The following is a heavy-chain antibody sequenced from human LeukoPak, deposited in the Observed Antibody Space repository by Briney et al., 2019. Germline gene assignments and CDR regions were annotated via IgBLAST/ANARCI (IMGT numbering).Heavy chain of an antibody. CDR2: IHPGDSDT. J-gene: IGHJ3*02. CDR3: ARPSTYYYDSSGLGAFDI. CDR1: GYSFTSYW. V-gene: IGHV5-51*01. Sequence: GESLKISCKGSGYSFTSYWIGWVSQMPGKGLEWMGIIHPGDSDTRYSPSFQGQVTISADKSISTAYLQWSSLKASDTAMYYCARPSTYYYDSSGLGAFDIWGQGTMVTVSS. D-gene: IGHD3-22*01.